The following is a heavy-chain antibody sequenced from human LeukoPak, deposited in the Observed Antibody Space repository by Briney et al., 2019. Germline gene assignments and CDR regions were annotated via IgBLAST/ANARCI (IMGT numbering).Heavy chain of an antibody. D-gene: IGHD1-1*01. J-gene: IGHJ5*02. CDR2: IYYSGST. V-gene: IGHV4-59*01. CDR1: GGSISSYY. CDR3: AWAGPWRLDP. Sequence: SETLSLTCTVSGGSISSYYWSWIRQPPGKGLEWIGYIYYSGSTNYNPSLKSRVTISVDTSKNQFSLKLSPVTAADTAVYYCAWAGPWRLDPWGQGTLVTVSS.